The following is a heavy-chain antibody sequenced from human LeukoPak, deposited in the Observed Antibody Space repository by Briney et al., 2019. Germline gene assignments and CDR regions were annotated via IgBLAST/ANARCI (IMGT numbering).Heavy chain of an antibody. D-gene: IGHD7-27*01. CDR1: GFPLSSHY. CDR3: AKLGHPLDDY. V-gene: IGHV3-53*01. J-gene: IGHJ4*02. Sequence: PGGPLSLPCAASGFPLSSHYMIWLRKAPREGMEGVSGLKGRFTISSDTSENTLLLHMNRLAADDRAVYYCAKLGHPLDDYWGQGTLVTVSS.